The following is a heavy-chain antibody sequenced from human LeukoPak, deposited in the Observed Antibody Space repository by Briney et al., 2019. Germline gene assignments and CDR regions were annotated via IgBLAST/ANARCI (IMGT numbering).Heavy chain of an antibody. CDR2: IFYSGST. CDR3: AKSNGYGLVDI. CDR1: GGSISTSNYY. Sequence: SETLSLTCTVSGGSISTSNYYWGWIRQPPGKGLEWIGNIFYSGSTYYSPSLRSRVTISLDKSRNQFSLKLNSVTAADTAVYDCAKSNGYGLVDIWGRGTMVTVSS. D-gene: IGHD3-10*01. J-gene: IGHJ3*02. V-gene: IGHV4-39*07.